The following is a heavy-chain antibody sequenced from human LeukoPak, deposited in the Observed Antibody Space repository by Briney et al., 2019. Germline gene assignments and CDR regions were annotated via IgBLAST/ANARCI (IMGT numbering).Heavy chain of an antibody. Sequence: GGSLRLSCAASGFTFRSYEMNWVRQAPGKGLEWVSYISSSGSTIYYADSVKGRFTISRDNAKNSLYLQMNSLRAGDTAVYYCARDKEGWAFDIWGQGTMVTVSS. V-gene: IGHV3-48*03. CDR3: ARDKEGWAFDI. CDR2: ISSSGSTI. CDR1: GFTFRSYE. J-gene: IGHJ3*02.